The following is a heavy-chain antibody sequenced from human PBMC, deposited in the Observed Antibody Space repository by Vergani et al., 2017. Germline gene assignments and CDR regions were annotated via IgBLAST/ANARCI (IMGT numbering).Heavy chain of an antibody. CDR1: GGTFSSYT. CDR3: ARAGYDILTGYYEYYFDY. J-gene: IGHJ4*02. V-gene: IGHV1-69*02. Sequence: QVQLVQSGAEVKKPGSSVKVSCKASGGTFSSYTISWVRQAPGQGLEWMGRIIPILGIANYAQKFQGIVTITADKSTSTAYMELSSLRSEDTALYYCARAGYDILTGYYEYYFDYWGQGTLVTVSS. D-gene: IGHD3-9*01. CDR2: IIPILGIA.